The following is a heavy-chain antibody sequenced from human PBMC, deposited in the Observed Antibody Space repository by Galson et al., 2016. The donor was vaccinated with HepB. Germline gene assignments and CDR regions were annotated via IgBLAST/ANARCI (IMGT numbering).Heavy chain of an antibody. Sequence: SLRLSCAASGFTFRNYEMNWVRQAPGKGLEWVSYISSSGSTIDYADSVKGRCTISRDNAKNSVHLQMNSLRVEDTGVYYCARIGTTVVSGFDYWGLGTLVTVSS. CDR3: ARIGTTVVSGFDY. V-gene: IGHV3-48*03. J-gene: IGHJ4*02. CDR1: GFTFRNYE. CDR2: ISSSGSTI. D-gene: IGHD4-23*01.